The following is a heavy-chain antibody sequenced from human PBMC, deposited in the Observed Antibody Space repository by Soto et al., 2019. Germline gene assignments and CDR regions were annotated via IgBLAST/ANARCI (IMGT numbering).Heavy chain of an antibody. CDR2: ITHAGRP. V-gene: IGHV4-34*01. Sequence: QVQLQQWGAGLLKPSETLSLTCAVYGGSFSGYHWTWIRQPPGRGLNWIGEITHAGRPNYNPSLMSRVTISVDMSKNQFSLDLRSVTAADTAVYYCARIPGSDYSDPHDYWAQGTLVTVSS. CDR3: ARIPGSDYSDPHDY. CDR1: GGSFSGYH. D-gene: IGHD4-17*01. J-gene: IGHJ4*02.